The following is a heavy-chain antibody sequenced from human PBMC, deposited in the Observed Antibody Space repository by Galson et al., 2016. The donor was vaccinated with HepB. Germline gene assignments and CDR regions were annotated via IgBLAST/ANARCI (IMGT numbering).Heavy chain of an antibody. CDR2: IDPSVNRT. CDR3: ARDPTGTTCYGMDV. CDR1: GGTFSSYA. Sequence: SVKVSCKASGGTFSSYAISWVRQAPGQGLEWMGIIDPSVNRTTYAEHLQGRVTMTSDTSTATVHMELSSLRSEDTAIYFCARDPTGTTCYGMDVWGQGPTVTVSS. J-gene: IGHJ6*02. V-gene: IGHV1-46*04. D-gene: IGHD1-14*01.